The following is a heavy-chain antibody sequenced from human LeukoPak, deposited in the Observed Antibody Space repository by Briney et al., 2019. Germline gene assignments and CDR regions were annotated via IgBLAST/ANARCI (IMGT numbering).Heavy chain of an antibody. CDR1: GGTFSSYA. D-gene: IGHD1-7*01. CDR3: ASRNSGWNYVGNY. CDR2: IIPIFGAA. J-gene: IGHJ4*02. V-gene: IGHV1-69*01. Sequence: SVKVSCKASGGTFSSYAISWVRQAPGQGLEWMGGIIPIFGAANYAQKFQGRGAITADEYTSTGYMELSSLRSEDTAVYYCASRNSGWNYVGNYWGQGTLVTVSS.